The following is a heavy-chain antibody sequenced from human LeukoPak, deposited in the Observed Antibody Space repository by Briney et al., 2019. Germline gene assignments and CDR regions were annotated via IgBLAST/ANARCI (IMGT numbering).Heavy chain of an antibody. D-gene: IGHD3-16*01. CDR3: ARDRGSSEGIFDY. J-gene: IGHJ4*02. Sequence: PGGSLRLSCVASGFTFSSYSMNWVRQAPGKGLEWVSYISSSGSTIYYADSVKGRFTISRDNAKNSLYLQMNSLRAEDTAVYYCARDRGSSEGIFDYWGQGTLVTVSS. CDR2: ISSSGSTI. V-gene: IGHV3-48*04. CDR1: GFTFSSYS.